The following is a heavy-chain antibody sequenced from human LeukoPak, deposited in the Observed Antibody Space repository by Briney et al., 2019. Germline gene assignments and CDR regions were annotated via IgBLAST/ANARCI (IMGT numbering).Heavy chain of an antibody. V-gene: IGHV3-48*04. CDR2: VTGGGSIK. CDR1: GFTFSSYA. CDR3: VRDLR. J-gene: IGHJ4*02. Sequence: GGSLRLSCAASGFTFSSYAMSWVRQAPGKGLEWVSYVTGGGSIKYYADSVKGRFTISRDNAQNSLYLQMNSLTAADTAVYYCVRDLRWGQGTLVTVSS.